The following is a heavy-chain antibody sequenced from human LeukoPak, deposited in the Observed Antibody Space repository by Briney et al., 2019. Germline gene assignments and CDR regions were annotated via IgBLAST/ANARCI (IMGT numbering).Heavy chain of an antibody. CDR2: INQSGDT. CDR1: GESFSGYY. CDR3: ARSLSPYYDVTSAYWVWGY. V-gene: IGHV4-34*01. D-gene: IGHD3-3*01. Sequence: WESLSLTCGVSGESFSGYYWSWLRQPPGKGLEWIGEINQSGDTNYNPSFETRVTMSVDASKKQFSLKVKSVTAADGAVYYCARSLSPYYDVTSAYWVWGYWGQGTLVIISS. J-gene: IGHJ4*02.